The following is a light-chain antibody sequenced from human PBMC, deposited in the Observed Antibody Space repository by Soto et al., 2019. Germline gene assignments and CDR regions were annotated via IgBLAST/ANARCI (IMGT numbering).Light chain of an antibody. V-gene: IGKV1-5*03. Sequence: DIQMTQSPSTLSASVGDRVTITCRASQTITSWLAWYQQKPGKAPNLLIHTASTLESGVSSRFNGSGSGTDFTLTVSSLQPGDSATYFCQQYYAYPLTFGGGTKVDIK. J-gene: IGKJ4*01. CDR3: QQYYAYPLT. CDR1: QTITSW. CDR2: TAS.